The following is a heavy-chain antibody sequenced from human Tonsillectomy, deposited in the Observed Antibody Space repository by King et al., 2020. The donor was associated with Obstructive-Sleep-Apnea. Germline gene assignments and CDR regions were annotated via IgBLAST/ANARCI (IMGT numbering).Heavy chain of an antibody. D-gene: IGHD6-19*01. V-gene: IGHV1-2*02. Sequence: QLVQSGAEVKKPGASVRVSCKASGYTFTDYSIHWVRQVPGQGLEWMGWINPSSGGINYAQKFQGRVTVARDTSISTAYMELSGLTSEDTAVYFCARDSTPPYGSDWTLRVFDFWGQGTLVTVSS. J-gene: IGHJ4*02. CDR2: INPSSGGI. CDR1: GYTFTDYS. CDR3: ARDSTPPYGSDWTLRVFDF.